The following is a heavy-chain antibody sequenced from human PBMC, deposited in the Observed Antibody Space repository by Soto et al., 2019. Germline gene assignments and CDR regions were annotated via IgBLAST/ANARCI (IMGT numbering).Heavy chain of an antibody. Sequence: GGSLRLSCAASGFTFSNAWMSWVRQAPGKGLEWVGRIKSKTDGGTTDYAAPVKGRFTISRDDSKNKLYLQMNSLKTEDTAVYYCTTVQREAAGTGYYYYYMDVWGKGTTVTVSS. J-gene: IGHJ6*03. CDR1: GFTFSNAW. CDR3: TTVQREAAGTGYYYYYMDV. V-gene: IGHV3-15*01. D-gene: IGHD6-13*01. CDR2: IKSKTDGGTT.